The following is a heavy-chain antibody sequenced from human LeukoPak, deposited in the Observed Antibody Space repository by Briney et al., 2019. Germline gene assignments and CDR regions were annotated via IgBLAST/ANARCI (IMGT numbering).Heavy chain of an antibody. CDR3: ARKNIVGATFYRD. V-gene: IGHV1-18*01. Sequence: GASVKVSSKASGYTFTSYGMSWVRQAAGQGVEWMGWISAYNGNTNYAQKIQGRVTMTTDTSTSTAYKELRSLRSDDSAVYYCARKNIVGATFYRDWGQGTLVTVSS. CDR1: GYTFTSYG. D-gene: IGHD1-26*01. CDR2: ISAYNGNT. J-gene: IGHJ4*02.